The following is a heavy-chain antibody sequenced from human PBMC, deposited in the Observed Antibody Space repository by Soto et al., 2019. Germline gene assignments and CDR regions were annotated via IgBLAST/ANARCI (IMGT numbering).Heavy chain of an antibody. V-gene: IGHV3-33*01. Sequence: PGGSLRLSCAASGFTFSSYGMHWVRQAPGKGLEWVAVIWFDGSNKFYADSVKGRFTISRDNSKNTVSLLMNSLRDEDSAAYYCATTGPYWGQGTLVTVSS. CDR3: ATTGPY. CDR2: IWFDGSNK. J-gene: IGHJ4*02. CDR1: GFTFSSYG.